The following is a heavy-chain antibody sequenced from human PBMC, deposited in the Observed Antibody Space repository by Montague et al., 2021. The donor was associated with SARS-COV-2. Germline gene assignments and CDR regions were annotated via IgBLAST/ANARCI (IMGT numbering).Heavy chain of an antibody. CDR2: VNQSGTT. V-gene: IGHV4-39*07. Sequence: SEILSLTCTVSGASISSRSYYWGWIRQPPGKGLEWIGEVNQSGTTIYNPSVKSGVTISEDTSKNQFYLRLNSVTAADTAVYYCARGRRPVVVPGAGPAGRAFDIWGQGTMVTVSS. CDR1: GASISSRSYY. D-gene: IGHD2-2*01. J-gene: IGHJ3*02. CDR3: ARGRRPVVVPGAGPAGRAFDI.